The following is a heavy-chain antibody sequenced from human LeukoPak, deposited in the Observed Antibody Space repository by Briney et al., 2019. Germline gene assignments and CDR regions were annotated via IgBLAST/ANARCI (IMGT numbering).Heavy chain of an antibody. J-gene: IGHJ4*02. CDR3: ARDGTGYYDSSGYPDY. V-gene: IGHV1-2*02. D-gene: IGHD3-22*01. CDR1: GYTFTGYY. Sequence: ASVKVSCKASGYTFTGYYMHWVRQAPGQGLEWMGWINPNGGGTNYAQKFQGRVTMTRDTSISTAYMELSRLRSDDTAVYYCARDGTGYYDSSGYPDYWGQGTLVTVSS. CDR2: INPNGGGT.